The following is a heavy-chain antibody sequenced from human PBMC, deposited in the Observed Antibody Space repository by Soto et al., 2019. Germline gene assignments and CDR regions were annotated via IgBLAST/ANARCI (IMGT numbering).Heavy chain of an antibody. V-gene: IGHV1-69*12. CDR1: GGTFSSYA. CDR2: IIPIFGTA. CDR3: ATSSYYYDSSPSFDY. J-gene: IGHJ4*02. Sequence: QVQLVQSGAEVKKPGSSVKVSCKASGGTFSSYAISWVRQAPGQGLEWMGGIIPIFGTANYAQKFQGRVTITADESTSTAYMELSSLRAEDTAVYYCATSSYYYDSSPSFDYWGKGTLVTVSS. D-gene: IGHD3-22*01.